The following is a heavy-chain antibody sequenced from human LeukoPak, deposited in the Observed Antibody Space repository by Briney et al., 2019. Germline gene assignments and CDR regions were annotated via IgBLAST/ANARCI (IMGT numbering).Heavy chain of an antibody. J-gene: IGHJ3*02. V-gene: IGHV3-23*01. CDR1: GFTFSSYA. Sequence: GGSLRLSCAASGFTFSSYAMSWVRQAPGKGLEWVSAISGGGGNTYYADSVKGRFTISRDNPKNTLYLQMNSLRAEDTAVYYCGKNRYSGSLSPFDIWGQGTMVTVSS. CDR3: GKNRYSGSLSPFDI. CDR2: ISGGGGNT. D-gene: IGHD1-26*01.